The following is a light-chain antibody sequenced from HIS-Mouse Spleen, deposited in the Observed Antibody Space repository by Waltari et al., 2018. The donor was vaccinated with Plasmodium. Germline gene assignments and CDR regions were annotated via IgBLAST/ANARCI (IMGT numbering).Light chain of an antibody. CDR2: QDS. Sequence: SYELTQPPSVSVSPGQTASITCSGYTLGAKYACWDQQNPGQSPVLVIYQDSKRPSGIPERFSGSNSGNTATLTISGTQAMDEADYYCQAWDSSTAVFGGGTKLTVL. V-gene: IGLV3-1*01. J-gene: IGLJ3*02. CDR1: TLGAKY. CDR3: QAWDSSTAV.